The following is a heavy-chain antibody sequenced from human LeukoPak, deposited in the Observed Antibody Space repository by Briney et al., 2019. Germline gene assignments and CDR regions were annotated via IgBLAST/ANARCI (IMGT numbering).Heavy chain of an antibody. D-gene: IGHD1-26*01. J-gene: IGHJ4*02. CDR1: GFTFSNSR. Sequence: PGGSLRLSCAASGFTFSNSRMSWVRQAPGKGLEWVANIKQDGSETYYVDSVKGRFTISRDNAKNSLFLQMDSLRAEDTAVYYCARALGSGTSDYWGQGTLVTVSS. CDR3: ARALGSGTSDY. V-gene: IGHV3-7*03. CDR2: IKQDGSET.